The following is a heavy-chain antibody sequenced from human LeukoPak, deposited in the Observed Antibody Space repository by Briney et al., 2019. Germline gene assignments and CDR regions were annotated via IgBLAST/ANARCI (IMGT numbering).Heavy chain of an antibody. CDR3: ARAGDSSSSGYYYYGMDV. J-gene: IGHJ6*02. CDR1: GGTFSSYA. CDR2: IIPIFGTA. Sequence: ASVKVSCKASGGTFSSYAISWVRQAPGQGLEWMGGIIPIFGTANYAQKFQGRVTITADESTSTAYMELSSLRSEDTAVYYCARAGDSSSSGYYYYGMDVWGQGTTVTVSS. D-gene: IGHD6-6*01. V-gene: IGHV1-69*13.